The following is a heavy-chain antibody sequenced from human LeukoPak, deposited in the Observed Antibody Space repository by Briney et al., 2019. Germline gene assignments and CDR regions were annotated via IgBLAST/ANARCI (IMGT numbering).Heavy chain of an antibody. CDR2: INHSGST. J-gene: IGHJ6*03. CDR3: ARELGYVLRFLEWLQRPGYMGV. Sequence: SEPLSLTCAVHGGSFSGYYWSRIRQPPGKGQEWIGEINHSGSTNYNPSLKSRVTISVDTSKNQFSLKLSSVTAADTAVYYCARELGYVLRFLEWLQRPGYMGVWGKGTTVTGSS. D-gene: IGHD3-3*01. V-gene: IGHV4-34*01. CDR1: GGSFSGYY.